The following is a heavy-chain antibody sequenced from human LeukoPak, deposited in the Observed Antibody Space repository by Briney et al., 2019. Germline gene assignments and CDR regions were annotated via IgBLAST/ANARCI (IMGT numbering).Heavy chain of an antibody. CDR3: ASWFGDGGFDY. J-gene: IGHJ4*02. CDR2: ISWDGGST. V-gene: IGHV3-43*01. CDR1: GFTFDDYT. Sequence: GGSLRLSCAASGFTFDDYTMHWVRQAPGKGLEWVSLISWDGGSTYYADSVKGRFTISRDNSKNSLYLQMNSLRTEDTALYYCASWFGDGGFDYWSQGTLVTVSS. D-gene: IGHD3-10*01.